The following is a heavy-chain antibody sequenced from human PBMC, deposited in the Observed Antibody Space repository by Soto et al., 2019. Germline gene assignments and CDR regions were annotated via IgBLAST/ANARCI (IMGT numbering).Heavy chain of an antibody. CDR1: GGSISSGGTGSY. D-gene: IGHD1-1*01. V-gene: IGHV4-31*03. CDR3: ASGHDAYKVRY. CDR2: IYYTGNT. Sequence: QVQLQESGPGLVKPSQTLSLTCTVSGGSISSGGTGSYWTWIRQLPGKGLEWIGYIYYTGNTYYNXSXKXXPTISIDTSENQFSLKLTSVTDADTAVYFCASGHDAYKVRYWGQGTLVTVSS. J-gene: IGHJ4*02.